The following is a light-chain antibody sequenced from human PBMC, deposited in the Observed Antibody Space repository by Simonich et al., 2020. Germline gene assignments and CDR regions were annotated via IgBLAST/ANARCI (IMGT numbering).Light chain of an antibody. V-gene: IGLV3-25*03. Sequence: SYELTQPPSVSVSPGQTARITCSGDALPKQYAYWYQQKPGQAPVLVIYKDSERPSGIPERFSSPSTGTTVTLTISGVQAEDEADYYCQSADSSGTYPEVFGGGTKLTVL. CDR1: ALPKQY. J-gene: IGLJ3*02. CDR3: QSADSSGTYPEV. CDR2: KDS.